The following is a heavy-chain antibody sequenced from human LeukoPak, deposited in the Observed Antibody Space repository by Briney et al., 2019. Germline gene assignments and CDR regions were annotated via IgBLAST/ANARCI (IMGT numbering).Heavy chain of an antibody. V-gene: IGHV3-30*18. CDR1: GFTFSNYG. CDR3: AKDLSVAY. CDR2: ISYDRSNE. Sequence: PGGSLRLSCAASGFTFSNYGMHWVRQAPGKGLEWVAVISYDRSNEYYADSVKGRFTISRDNSKNTLYLQMNSLRAEDTAVYYCAKDLSVAYWGQGTLVTVSS. J-gene: IGHJ4*02. D-gene: IGHD3-16*02.